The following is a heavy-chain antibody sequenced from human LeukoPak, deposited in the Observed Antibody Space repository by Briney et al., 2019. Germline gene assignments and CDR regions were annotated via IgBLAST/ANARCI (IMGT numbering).Heavy chain of an antibody. CDR3: AKDARRSSGWYFFDH. CDR2: ISASGGNT. CDR1: GFTFTTYA. J-gene: IGHJ4*02. D-gene: IGHD6-19*01. V-gene: IGHV3-23*01. Sequence: GGSLRLSCAASGFTFTTYAMTWVRQAPGKGLEWLSAISASGGNTYYAASVKGRFTISRDNSKNTVYLQMNSLKGEDTAVYYCAKDARRSSGWYFFDHWGQGILVTVSS.